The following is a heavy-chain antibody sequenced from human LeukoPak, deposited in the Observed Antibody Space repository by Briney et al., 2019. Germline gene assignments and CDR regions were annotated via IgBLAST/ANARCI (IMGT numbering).Heavy chain of an antibody. J-gene: IGHJ5*02. V-gene: IGHV3-23*01. D-gene: IGHD6-13*01. Sequence: PGGSLRLSCAASGFTFSSYAMSWVRQAPGKGLEWVSAISGSGGSTYYADSVKGRFTISRDHYKNTLYLQMTSLRAEDTAVYYCAKDGYSSSWGPKNNWFDPWGQGTLVTVSS. CDR3: AKDGYSSSWGPKNNWFDP. CDR2: ISGSGGST. CDR1: GFTFSSYA.